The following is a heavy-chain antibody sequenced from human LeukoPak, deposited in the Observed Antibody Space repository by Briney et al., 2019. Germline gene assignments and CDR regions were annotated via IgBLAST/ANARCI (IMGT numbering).Heavy chain of an antibody. CDR2: IKEEGREI. Sequence: QSGGSVRLSRAASAFTFSNSWMSWVRQAPGKGREWGANIKEEGREINYVASGKGPLTIYRDNETNSLYMQITSLPVADTAINYCTRDRGYSTFDYWGQGTLVTVSS. CDR1: AFTFSNSW. J-gene: IGHJ4*02. D-gene: IGHD4-23*01. V-gene: IGHV3-7*01. CDR3: TRDRGYSTFDY.